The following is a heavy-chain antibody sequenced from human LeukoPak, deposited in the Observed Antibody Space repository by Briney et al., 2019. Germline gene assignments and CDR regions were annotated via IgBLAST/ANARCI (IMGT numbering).Heavy chain of an antibody. V-gene: IGHV1-18*04. CDR2: ISPYNDYT. J-gene: IGHJ3*02. Sequence: ASVKVSCKASGYTFTNYGISWVRQAPGQGLEWMGWISPYNDYTNYAQKLQGRVTMTTDTSTSTGYMELRSLRSDDTAVYYCTRWYCSSTSCYAGAFDMWGQGTMVTVSS. CDR1: GYTFTNYG. D-gene: IGHD2-2*01. CDR3: TRWYCSSTSCYAGAFDM.